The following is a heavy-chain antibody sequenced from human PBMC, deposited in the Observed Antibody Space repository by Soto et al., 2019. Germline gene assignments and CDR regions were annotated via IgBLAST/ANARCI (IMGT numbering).Heavy chain of an antibody. J-gene: IGHJ4*02. CDR1: GGSISSYY. D-gene: IGHD1-1*01. CDR3: ARENWNDGDFDY. Sequence: SETLSLTCTVSGGSISSYYWSWIRQPPGKGLEWIGYIYYSGITNYNPSLKSRVTISVDTSKNQFSLKLSSVTAADTAVYYCARENWNDGDFDYWGQGTLVTVSS. V-gene: IGHV4-59*01. CDR2: IYYSGIT.